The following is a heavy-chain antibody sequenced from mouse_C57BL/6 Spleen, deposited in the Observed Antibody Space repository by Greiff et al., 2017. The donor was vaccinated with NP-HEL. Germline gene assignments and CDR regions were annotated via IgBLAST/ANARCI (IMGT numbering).Heavy chain of an antibody. J-gene: IGHJ1*03. CDR2: ISYSGST. CDR3: ARTPSNYDYDGVYWYFDV. D-gene: IGHD2-4*01. V-gene: IGHV3-1*01. CDR1: GYSITSGYD. Sequence: DVKLVESGPGMVKPSQSLSLTCTVTGYSITSGYDWHWIRHFPGNKLEWMGYISYSGSTNYNPSLKSRISITHDTSKNHFFLKLNSVTTEDTATYYCARTPSNYDYDGVYWYFDVWGTGTTVTVSS.